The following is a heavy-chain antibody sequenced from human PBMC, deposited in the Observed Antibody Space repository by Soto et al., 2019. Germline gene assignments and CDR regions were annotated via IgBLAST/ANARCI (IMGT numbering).Heavy chain of an antibody. J-gene: IGHJ4*02. V-gene: IGHV2-5*02. CDR3: VHSDLSGYRYGTYYFGY. D-gene: IGHD5-18*01. CDR1: GFSLSTSGVG. Sequence: VNPTQTLTLTCTFSGFSLSTSGVGVGWIRQPPGKALEWLALTYWDDDKRYRPSLKSRLTITKDTSKNQVVLTMTSMDPVDTATYYCVHSDLSGYRYGTYYFGYWGRGTLVTVSS. CDR2: TYWDDDK.